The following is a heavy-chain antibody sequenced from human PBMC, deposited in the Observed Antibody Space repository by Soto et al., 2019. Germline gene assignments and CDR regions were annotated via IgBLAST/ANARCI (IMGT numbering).Heavy chain of an antibody. D-gene: IGHD6-13*01. V-gene: IGHV3-49*03. J-gene: IGHJ5*02. CDR1: GFTFGDYA. CDR2: IRSKAYGGTT. CDR3: TRDLRDSAAAGDVNNWFDP. Sequence: GGSLRLSCTASGFTFGDYAMSWFRQAPGKGLEWVGFIRSKAYGGTTEYAASVKGRFTISRDDSKSIAYLQMNSLKTEDTAVYYCTRDLRDSAAAGDVNNWFDPWGQGTLVTVSS.